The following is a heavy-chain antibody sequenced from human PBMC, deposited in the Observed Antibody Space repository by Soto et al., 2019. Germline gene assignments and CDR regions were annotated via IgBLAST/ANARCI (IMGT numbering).Heavy chain of an antibody. V-gene: IGHV4-59*01. CDR1: GGSISSYY. D-gene: IGHD2-2*01. J-gene: IGHJ6*02. Sequence: SETLSLTCTVSGGSISSYYWSWIRQPPGKGLEWIGYIYYSGSTNYNPSLKSRVTISVDTSKNQFSLKLSSVTAADTAVYYCAREGGYCSSTNCYGYYAMDVWGQGTTDTVSS. CDR3: AREGGYCSSTNCYGYYAMDV. CDR2: IYYSGST.